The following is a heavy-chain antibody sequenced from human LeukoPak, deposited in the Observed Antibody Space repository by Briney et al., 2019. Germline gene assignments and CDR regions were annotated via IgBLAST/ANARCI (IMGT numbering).Heavy chain of an antibody. D-gene: IGHD2-2*03. CDR2: INTDGTTI. CDR1: GFTFNNYW. Sequence: GGSLRLSCATSGFTFNNYWVHWVRQAPGKGLLWVSDINTDGTTIHYADSVRGRFTISRDNAKSTVFLQMNSLRVEDTAFYYCARGPPGYRVGDYWGPGTLVTVSS. CDR3: ARGPPGYRVGDY. J-gene: IGHJ4*02. V-gene: IGHV3-74*01.